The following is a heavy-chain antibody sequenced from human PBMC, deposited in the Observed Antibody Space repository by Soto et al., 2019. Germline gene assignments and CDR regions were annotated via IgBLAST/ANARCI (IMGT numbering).Heavy chain of an antibody. CDR2: IYHSGST. D-gene: IGHD1-26*01. CDR1: SDSINGYY. CDR3: AREGGSYYYYYGMDV. Sequence: SETLSLTCTVSSDSINGYYWGWIRQPPGKGLEWIGSIYHSGSTYYNPSLKSRVTISVDTSKNQFSLKLSSVTAADTAVYYCAREGGSYYYYYGMDVWGQGTTVTVSS. J-gene: IGHJ6*02. V-gene: IGHV4-38-2*02.